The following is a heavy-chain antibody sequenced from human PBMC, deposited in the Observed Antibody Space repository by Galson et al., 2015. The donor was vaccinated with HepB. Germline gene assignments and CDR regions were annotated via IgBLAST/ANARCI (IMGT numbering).Heavy chain of an antibody. Sequence: SLRLSCAASGFTLSSFAMTWVRQAPGEGLEWVSEISGSGGSTYYADSVKGRFTISRDNSENTLYLQMSSLRAEDTAIYYCAKVQYGSGTYFSTTNDCWGQGTLVTVSS. D-gene: IGHD3-10*01. CDR2: ISGSGGST. V-gene: IGHV3-23*01. CDR3: AKVQYGSGTYFSTTNDC. J-gene: IGHJ4*02. CDR1: GFTLSSFA.